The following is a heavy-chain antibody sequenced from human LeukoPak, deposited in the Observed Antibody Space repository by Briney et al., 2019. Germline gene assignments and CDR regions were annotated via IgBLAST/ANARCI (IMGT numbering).Heavy chain of an antibody. CDR2: ISSSGSTI. V-gene: IGHV3-48*03. J-gene: IGHJ4*02. Sequence: GGSLRLSCAASGFTFSSYEMNWVRQAPGKGLEWVSYISSSGSTIYYADSVKGRFTISRDSAKNSLYLQMNSLRAEDTAVYYCARVRGYYDSSGYNPLWYWGQGTLVTVSS. D-gene: IGHD3-22*01. CDR3: ARVRGYYDSSGYNPLWY. CDR1: GFTFSSYE.